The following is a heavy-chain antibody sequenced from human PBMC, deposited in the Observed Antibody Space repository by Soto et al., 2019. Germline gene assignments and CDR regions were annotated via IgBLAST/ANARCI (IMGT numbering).Heavy chain of an antibody. CDR3: ARLAVPAALVGMDV. D-gene: IGHD2-2*01. CDR2: IYPGDSDT. CDR1: GYRFTSYW. V-gene: IGHV5-51*01. Sequence: GASLKISCQGSGYRFTSYWIGWVRQVPGKGLEWMGIIYPGDSDTRYSPSFQDQVTISADKAISAAYLQWSSLKASDTAMYYCARLAVPAALVGMDVWGQGNTVTVSS. J-gene: IGHJ6*02.